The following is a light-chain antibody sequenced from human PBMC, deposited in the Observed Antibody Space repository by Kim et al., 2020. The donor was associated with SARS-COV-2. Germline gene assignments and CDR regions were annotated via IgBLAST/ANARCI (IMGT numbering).Light chain of an antibody. Sequence: PGQTARITCSGDALPRQFAFWYQQRPGKATDLVIYKDTERPSGIPERFSGSSSGTTVTLIISGVQAEDEADYDCQSADSTGTYVVFGGGTKLTVL. CDR3: QSADSTGTYVV. J-gene: IGLJ2*01. V-gene: IGLV3-25*03. CDR2: KDT. CDR1: ALPRQF.